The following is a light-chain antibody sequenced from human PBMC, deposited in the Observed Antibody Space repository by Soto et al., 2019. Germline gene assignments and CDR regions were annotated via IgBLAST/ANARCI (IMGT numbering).Light chain of an antibody. CDR3: QQYSDSPRT. J-gene: IGKJ1*01. Sequence: EIVLTQSPGTLSLSPGERATLSCRASQSVRAYYLAWYQQKPGQAPRLLISGATTSATGIPDRFSGSGSGTDFTLTINRLEPEDCAVYYCQQYSDSPRTFGQGTKVEIK. CDR2: GAT. CDR1: QSVRAYY. V-gene: IGKV3-20*01.